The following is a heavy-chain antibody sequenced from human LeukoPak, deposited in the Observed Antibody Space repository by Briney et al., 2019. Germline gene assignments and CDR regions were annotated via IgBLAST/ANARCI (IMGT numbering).Heavy chain of an antibody. V-gene: IGHV3-21*01. CDR1: GFTFSSYS. CDR3: ARAQDYPDAFVI. J-gene: IGHJ3*02. D-gene: IGHD4-11*01. CDR2: ISSSSSYI. Sequence: GGSPRLSCAASGFTFSSYSMNWVRQAPGKGLEWVSSISSSSSYIYYADSVKGRFTISRDNAKNSLYLQMNSLRAEDTAVYYCARAQDYPDAFVIWGQGTMVTVSS.